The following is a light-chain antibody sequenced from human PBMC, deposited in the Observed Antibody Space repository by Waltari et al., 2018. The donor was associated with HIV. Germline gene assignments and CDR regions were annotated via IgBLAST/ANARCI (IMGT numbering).Light chain of an antibody. V-gene: IGKV4-1*01. Sequence: DIVMTQSPDSLAVSLGERATINCKSSQSLLYSANNKNYLAWSQQKPWQTPKLLIYWASTRESGVLDRFSGSGSGTYFTLTISSLQADDVAVYYCHQYFSAPWTFGQGTKVEIQ. J-gene: IGKJ1*01. CDR3: HQYFSAPWT. CDR1: QSLLYSANNKNY. CDR2: WAS.